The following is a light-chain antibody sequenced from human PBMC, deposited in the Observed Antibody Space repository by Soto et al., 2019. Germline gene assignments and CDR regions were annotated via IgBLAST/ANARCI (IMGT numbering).Light chain of an antibody. J-gene: IGKJ3*01. Sequence: EIVLTQSPGTLSLSPGERATLSCRASQSVSSGFLAWYQQKPGQTPRLLIYGASTRATGIPDRFSGSGSGTDFTLTISRLEPEDVAVYYGQQYGSSPFTFGPGTKVDIK. CDR3: QQYGSSPFT. CDR2: GAS. V-gene: IGKV3-20*01. CDR1: QSVSSGF.